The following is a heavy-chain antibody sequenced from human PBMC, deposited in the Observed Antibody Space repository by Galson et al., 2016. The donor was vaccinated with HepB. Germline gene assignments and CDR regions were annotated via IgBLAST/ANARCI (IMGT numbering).Heavy chain of an antibody. CDR1: GGSINSYY. CDR2: IYYSGCT. CDR3: ARFQAPAPKGYFDY. V-gene: IGHV4-59*01. D-gene: IGHD2-2*01. J-gene: IGHJ4*02. Sequence: SETLSLTCTVSGGSINSYYWSWIRQPPGKGLEWIGYIYYSGCTDYSPSLKSRVTISLDTSRKQFSLNMSSVTAADTAVYYCARFQAPAPKGYFDYWGQGTLVTVSS.